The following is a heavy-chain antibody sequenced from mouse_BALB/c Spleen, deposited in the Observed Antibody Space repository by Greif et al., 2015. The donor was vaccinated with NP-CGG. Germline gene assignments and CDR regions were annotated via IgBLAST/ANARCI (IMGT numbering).Heavy chain of an antibody. J-gene: IGHJ3*01. CDR3: TRVRQLGSAWFAY. CDR1: GYSFTSYW. V-gene: IGHV1-5*01. CDR2: IYPGNSDT. Sequence: DVQLQESGTVLARPGASVKMSCKASGYSFTSYWMHWVKQRPGQGLEWIGVIYPGNSDTSYDQKFKGKAKLTAVTSASTAYMELSSLTNEDSAVYYCTRVRQLGSAWFAYWGQGTLVTVSA. D-gene: IGHD3-2*01.